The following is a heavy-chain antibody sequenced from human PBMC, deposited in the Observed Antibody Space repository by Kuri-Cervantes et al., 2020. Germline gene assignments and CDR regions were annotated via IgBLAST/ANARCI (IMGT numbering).Heavy chain of an antibody. CDR2: IYSGGST. Sequence: ETLSLTCAASGFTVSSNCMSWVRQAPGKGLEWVSVIYSGGSTDYADSVKGRFTISRDNSKNTLFLEMNNLMAGDTAVYYCAKDDRNNWSDVVGNFYYYYYGMDVWGQGTMVTVSS. J-gene: IGHJ6*02. V-gene: IGHV3-53*05. CDR3: AKDDRNNWSDVVGNFYYYYYGMDV. CDR1: GFTVSSNC. D-gene: IGHD1-26*01.